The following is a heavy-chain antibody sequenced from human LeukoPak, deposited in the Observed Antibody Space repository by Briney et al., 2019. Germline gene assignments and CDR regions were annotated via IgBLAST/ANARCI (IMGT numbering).Heavy chain of an antibody. CDR2: ISAYNGNT. CDR1: GYTFTSYG. V-gene: IGHV1-18*01. CDR3: ARDLTGVFYYYYYMDV. Sequence: ASVKVSCKASGYTFTSYGISWVRQAPGQGLEWMGWISAYNGNTNYAQKLQGRVTMTTDTSTSTAYMELRSLRSDDTAVYYCARDLTGVFYYYYYMDVWGKGTTVTVSS. D-gene: IGHD3-9*01. J-gene: IGHJ6*03.